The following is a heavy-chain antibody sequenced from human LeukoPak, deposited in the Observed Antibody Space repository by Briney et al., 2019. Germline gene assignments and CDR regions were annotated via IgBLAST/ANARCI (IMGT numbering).Heavy chain of an antibody. V-gene: IGHV3-11*04. Sequence: SGGSLRLSCAASGFNFSDHYMSWIRQAPGKGLEWVSYISSSGGTNYYADSVKGRFTISRDNAKNSLYLQMTSLRGDDTAIYYCARDRPITVSGVIILPWGQGTLVTVSS. D-gene: IGHD3-3*01. CDR1: GFNFSDHY. CDR3: ARDRPITVSGVIILP. CDR2: ISSSGGTN. J-gene: IGHJ5*02.